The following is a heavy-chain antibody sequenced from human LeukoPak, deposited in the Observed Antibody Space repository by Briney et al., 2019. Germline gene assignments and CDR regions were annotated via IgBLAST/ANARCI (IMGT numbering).Heavy chain of an antibody. D-gene: IGHD3-3*01. J-gene: IGHJ3*02. CDR3: ARDYDLAFDI. V-gene: IGHV4-39*07. CDR2: IYSSGST. CDR1: GASINSGSNY. Sequence: SSETLSLTCRVSGASINSGSNYWGWIRQPPGKTLEWIGSIYSSGSTYYNPSLKSRVIIMIDTPKNHFSLTLSSVTAADTAVYYCARDYDLAFDIWGQGTMVTVSS.